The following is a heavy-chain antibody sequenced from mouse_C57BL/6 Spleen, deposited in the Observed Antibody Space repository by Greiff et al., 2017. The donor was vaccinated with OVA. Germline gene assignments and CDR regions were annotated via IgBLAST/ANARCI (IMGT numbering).Heavy chain of an antibody. CDR2: IYPGSGST. CDR1: GYTFTSYW. D-gene: IGHD1-1*01. V-gene: IGHV1-55*01. CDR3: ARALAPPPLITTVVGFDY. Sequence: QVQLQQPGAELVKPGASVKMSCKASGYTFTSYWITWVKQRPGQGLEWIGDIYPGSGSTNYNEKFKSKATLTVDTSSSTAYLQLSSLTSEDSAVYYCARALAPPPLITTVVGFDYWGKGTTLTVSS. J-gene: IGHJ2*01.